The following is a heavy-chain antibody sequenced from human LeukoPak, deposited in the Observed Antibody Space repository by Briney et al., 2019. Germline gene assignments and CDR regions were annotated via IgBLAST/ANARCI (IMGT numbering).Heavy chain of an antibody. J-gene: IGHJ4*02. CDR1: GGSFSGYY. Sequence: PSETLSLTCAVYGGSFSGYYWSWIRQPPGKGLEWIGEINHSGGTNYNPSLKSRVTISVDTSKNQFSLKLSSVTAADTAVYYCARGGVTTVWGQGTLVTVSS. V-gene: IGHV4-34*01. D-gene: IGHD4-11*01. CDR2: INHSGGT. CDR3: ARGGVTTV.